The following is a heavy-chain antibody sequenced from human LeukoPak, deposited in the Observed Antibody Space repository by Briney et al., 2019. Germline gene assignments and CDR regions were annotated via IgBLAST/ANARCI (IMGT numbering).Heavy chain of an antibody. CDR2: IYYSGST. CDR1: AGSISSYY. V-gene: IGHV4-59*01. Sequence: SETLSLTCTVSAGSISSYYYSCIRQPPGKGLEWIGYIYYSGSTNYNPSLKSRVTISVDTSKNQFSLKLSSVTAADTAVYYCASRPTTVTIFDYWGRGTLVTVSS. J-gene: IGHJ4*02. CDR3: ASRPTTVTIFDY. D-gene: IGHD4-17*01.